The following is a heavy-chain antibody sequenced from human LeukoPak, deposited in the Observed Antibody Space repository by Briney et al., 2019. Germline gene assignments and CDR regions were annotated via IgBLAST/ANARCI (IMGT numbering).Heavy chain of an antibody. CDR3: ASEYYYDSSGLTRFDP. Sequence: GGSLRLSCAASGFTFSSYEMNWVRQAPGKGLEWVSYISSSGSTIYYADSVKGRFTISRDNAKNSLYLQMNSLRAEDTAVYYCASEYYYDSSGLTRFDPWGQGTLVTVSS. CDR2: ISSSGSTI. V-gene: IGHV3-48*03. J-gene: IGHJ5*02. CDR1: GFTFSSYE. D-gene: IGHD3-22*01.